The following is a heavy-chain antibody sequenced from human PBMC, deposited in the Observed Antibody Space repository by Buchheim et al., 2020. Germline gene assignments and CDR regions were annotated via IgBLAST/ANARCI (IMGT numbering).Heavy chain of an antibody. D-gene: IGHD3-9*01. CDR2: VRGSGGST. CDR1: GFTFSSYA. J-gene: IGHJ4*02. CDR3: AREADYDILTGFYNYFDC. V-gene: IGHV3-23*01. Sequence: EVQLLESGGGLVQPGGSLRLSCAASGFTFSSYAMSWVRQAPGKGLEWVSVVRGSGGSTYYADSVKGRFTISRDSAKKSLDLQMNSLTDKDTGIYYCAREADYDILTGFYNYFDCWGQGTL.